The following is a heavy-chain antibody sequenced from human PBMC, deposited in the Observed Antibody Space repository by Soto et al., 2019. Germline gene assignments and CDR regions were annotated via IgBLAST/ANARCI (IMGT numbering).Heavy chain of an antibody. V-gene: IGHV4-59*06. CDR2: RYYSGNT. D-gene: IGHD3-22*01. J-gene: IGHJ4*02. CDR3: ARGGYDTSGQTFIGWGPDC. CDR1: GDSIGRFY. Sequence: QLQLHESGPGLVKPSETLSLTCNVSGDSIGRFYWSWIRQSAGKGLEWIGYRYYSGNTYYNPSLNGRATISVDTSNNQFSLKLTSVTAADTAVYYCARGGYDTSGQTFIGWGPDCWGQGTLVTVSS.